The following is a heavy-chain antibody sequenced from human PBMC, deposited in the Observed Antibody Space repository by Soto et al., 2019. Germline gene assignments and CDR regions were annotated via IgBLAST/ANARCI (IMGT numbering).Heavy chain of an antibody. CDR3: AKDRLVVVITTNGPGAFDI. V-gene: IGHV3-23*01. CDR2: ISGSGGST. CDR1: GFTFSSYA. J-gene: IGHJ3*02. Sequence: PVGSLRLSCAASGFTFSSYAMSWVRQAPGKGLEWVSAISGSGGSTYYADSVKGRFTISRDNSKNTLYLQMNSLRAEDTAVYYCAKDRLVVVITTNGPGAFDIWGQGTMVTVSS. D-gene: IGHD3-22*01.